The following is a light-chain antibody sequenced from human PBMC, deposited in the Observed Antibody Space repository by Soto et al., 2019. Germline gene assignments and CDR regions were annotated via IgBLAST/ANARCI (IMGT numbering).Light chain of an antibody. CDR3: QSYDSSLSGYV. CDR2: GNN. CDR1: SSNIGADYD. J-gene: IGLJ1*01. Sequence: QSALTQPPSLSGAPGQRVTISCTGSSSNIGADYDVHWYQQIPGTAPKLLIYGNNDRPSGVPDRFSGSKSGTSASLAITGLQAEDEADYYCQSYDSSLSGYVFGTGTKVTVL. V-gene: IGLV1-40*01.